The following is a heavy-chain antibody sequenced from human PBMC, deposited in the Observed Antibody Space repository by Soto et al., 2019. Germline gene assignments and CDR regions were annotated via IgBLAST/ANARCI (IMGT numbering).Heavy chain of an antibody. CDR3: ARDRGSYALDY. CDR2: ISANNGNR. D-gene: IGHD1-26*01. V-gene: IGHV1-18*01. CDR1: GYTFTSYG. J-gene: IGHJ4*02. Sequence: QGQLVQSGAEVKKPGASVKVSCKATGYTFTSYGISWVRQAPGQGLERMGWISANNGNRNYAQKLQGRVTMTTDTPTSTAYMELRSLRSDDTAVYYGARDRGSYALDYWGQGTLVTVSS.